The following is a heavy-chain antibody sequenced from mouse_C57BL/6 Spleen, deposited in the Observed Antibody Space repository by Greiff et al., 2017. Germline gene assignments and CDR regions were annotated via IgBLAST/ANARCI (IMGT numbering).Heavy chain of an antibody. CDR1: GFTFSSYA. Sequence: EVQGVESGGGLVKPGGSLKLSCAASGFTFSSYAMSWVRQTPEKRLEWVATISDGGSYTYYPDNVKGRFTISRDNAKNNLYLQMSHLKSEDTAMYYCARDPPFTSEAYWGQGTLVTVSA. V-gene: IGHV5-4*01. J-gene: IGHJ3*01. CDR2: ISDGGSYT. D-gene: IGHD1-1*01. CDR3: ARDPPFTSEAY.